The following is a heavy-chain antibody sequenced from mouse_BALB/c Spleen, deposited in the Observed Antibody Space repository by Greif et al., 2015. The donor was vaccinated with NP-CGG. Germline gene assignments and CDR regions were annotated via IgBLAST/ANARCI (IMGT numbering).Heavy chain of an antibody. J-gene: IGHJ4*01. CDR1: GYTFTSYW. D-gene: IGHD3-1*01. V-gene: IGHV1S81*02. CDR2: INPSNGRT. CDR3: ARQLGTLYAMDY. Sequence: QVQLKQSGAELVKPGASVKLSCKASGYTFTSYWMHWVKQRPGQGLEWIGEINPSNGRTNYNEKFKSKATLTVDRSSSTAYMQLSSLTSEDSAVYYCARQLGTLYAMDYWGQGTSVTVSS.